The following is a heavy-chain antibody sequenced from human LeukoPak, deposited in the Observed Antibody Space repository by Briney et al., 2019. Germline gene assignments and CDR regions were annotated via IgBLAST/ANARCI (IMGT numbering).Heavy chain of an antibody. CDR3: ARHTIVVVPAAIDY. CDR1: GGSISSSSYY. V-gene: IGHV4-39*01. CDR2: IYYSGST. J-gene: IGHJ4*02. Sequence: KPSETLSLTCTVSGGSISSSSYYWGWVRQPPGKGLEWIGRIYYSGSTYYNPALKSRFTISVDTSKNQFSLKLSSVTAADTAVYYCARHTIVVVPAAIDYWGQGTLVTVSS. D-gene: IGHD2-2*01.